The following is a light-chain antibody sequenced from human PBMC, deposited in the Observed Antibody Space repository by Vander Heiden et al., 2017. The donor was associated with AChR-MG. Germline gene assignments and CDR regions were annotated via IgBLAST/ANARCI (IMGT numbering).Light chain of an antibody. Sequence: SSELTPDPAVSVALGPTVRITCQGDSLRSYYASWYQQKPGQAPVLVIYGKNNRPSGIPDRFSGSSSGNTASLTLTGAQAEDEADYYCNSRDSSGNHLVFGGGTKLTVL. V-gene: IGLV3-19*01. CDR2: GKN. CDR1: SLRSYY. CDR3: NSRDSSGNHLV. J-gene: IGLJ2*01.